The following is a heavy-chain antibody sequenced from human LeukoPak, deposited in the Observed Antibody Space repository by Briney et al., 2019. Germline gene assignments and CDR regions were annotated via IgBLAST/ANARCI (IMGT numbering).Heavy chain of an antibody. CDR1: GFTFSSYG. J-gene: IGHJ4*02. Sequence: PGGSLRLSCAASGFTFSSYGMHWVRQAPGKGLEWVAVISYDGSNKYYADSVKGRVTISRDNSNNTLYLQMNSLRGEDTAVYYCAKGHSSGWMNYFDYWGQGILVTVSS. V-gene: IGHV3-30*18. CDR2: ISYDGSNK. D-gene: IGHD6-19*01. CDR3: AKGHSSGWMNYFDY.